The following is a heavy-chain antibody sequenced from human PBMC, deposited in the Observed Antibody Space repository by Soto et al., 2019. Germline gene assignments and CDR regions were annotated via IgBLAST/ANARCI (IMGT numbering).Heavy chain of an antibody. CDR1: GFTFSSYS. V-gene: IGHV3-21*01. CDR3: ATMTTVTSDY. J-gene: IGHJ4*02. Sequence: EVQLVESGGGLVKPGGSLRLSCAASGFTFSSYSMNWVRQAPGKGLEWVSSISSSSSYIYYGDSVKGRFTISRDNAKNSLYLQMNSLRAEDTAVYYCATMTTVTSDYWGQGTLVTVSS. CDR2: ISSSSSYI. D-gene: IGHD4-4*01.